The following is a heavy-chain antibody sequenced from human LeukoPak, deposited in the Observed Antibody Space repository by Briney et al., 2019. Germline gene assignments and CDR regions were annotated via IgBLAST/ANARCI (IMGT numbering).Heavy chain of an antibody. Sequence: GGSLRLSCAASGFTFSSYAMSWVRQAPGKGLEWVSAISGSGGSTYYADSVKGRFTISRDNSKNTLYLQMNSLRAEDTAVYYCAKSILPFTTCCSFDYWGQGTLVTVSS. D-gene: IGHD2-2*01. CDR1: GFTFSSYA. J-gene: IGHJ4*02. CDR3: AKSILPFTTCCSFDY. CDR2: ISGSGGST. V-gene: IGHV3-23*01.